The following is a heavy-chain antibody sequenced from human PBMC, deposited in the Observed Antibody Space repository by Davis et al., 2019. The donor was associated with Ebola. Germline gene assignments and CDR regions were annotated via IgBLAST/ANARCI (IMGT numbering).Heavy chain of an antibody. CDR2: IRNGDSNT. CDR1: GFPFKNYA. CDR3: TRRRGDYGSGEFDY. Sequence: GESLKISCAASGFPFKNYAMTWVRQAPGKGLVWVSRIRNGDSNTNYADSVKGRFTISRDNAKSTLYLQMNSLTADDTAVYYCTRRRGDYGSGEFDYWGQGTLVTVSS. D-gene: IGHD4-17*01. J-gene: IGHJ4*02. V-gene: IGHV3-74*01.